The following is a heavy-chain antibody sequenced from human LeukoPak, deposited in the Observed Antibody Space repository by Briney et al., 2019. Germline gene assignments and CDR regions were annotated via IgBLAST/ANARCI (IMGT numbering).Heavy chain of an antibody. V-gene: IGHV4-31*03. Sequence: SETLSLTCTVSGGSISSGGYYWSWIRQHPGKGLEWIGYIYYSGSTYYNPSLKSRVTIPVDTSKNQFSLKLSSVTAADTAVYYCVRHYCTARSCPDAFDIWGQGTMVTVFS. J-gene: IGHJ3*02. CDR2: IYYSGST. CDR3: VRHYCTARSCPDAFDI. D-gene: IGHD2-8*02. CDR1: GGSISSGGYY.